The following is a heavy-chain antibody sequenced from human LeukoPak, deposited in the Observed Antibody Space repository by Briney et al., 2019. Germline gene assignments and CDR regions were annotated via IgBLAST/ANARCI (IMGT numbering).Heavy chain of an antibody. CDR2: INHSGST. Sequence: SETLSLTCAVYGGSFSGYCWSWIRQPPGKGLEWIGEINHSGSTNYNPSLKSRVTISVDTSKNQFSLKLSSVTAADTAVYYCARGAAAGTLDYWGQGTLVTVSS. CDR3: ARGAAAGTLDY. D-gene: IGHD6-13*01. V-gene: IGHV4-34*01. CDR1: GGSFSGYC. J-gene: IGHJ4*02.